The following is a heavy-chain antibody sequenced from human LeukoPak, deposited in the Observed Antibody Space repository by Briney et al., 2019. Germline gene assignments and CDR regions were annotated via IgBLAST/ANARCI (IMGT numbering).Heavy chain of an antibody. Sequence: GGSLRLSCAASGFTFSSYWMSWDRQAPGKGLEWVASIKQDGSEKYYVDSVKGRFTISRDNAKNSLYLQMNSLRAEDTAVYYCARARLGYCSGGSCYSYLDYWGQGTLVTVSS. CDR1: GFTFSSYW. J-gene: IGHJ4*02. CDR2: IKQDGSEK. D-gene: IGHD2-15*01. V-gene: IGHV3-7*01. CDR3: ARARLGYCSGGSCYSYLDY.